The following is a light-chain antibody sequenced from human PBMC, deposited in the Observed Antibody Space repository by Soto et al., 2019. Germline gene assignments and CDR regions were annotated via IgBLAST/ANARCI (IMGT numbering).Light chain of an antibody. CDR3: SSYTSSSTPVV. CDR2: DVS. Sequence: QAVVTQPASVSGSPGQSITISCTGTSSDVGGYNYVSWYQQHPGKAPKLVIYDVSNRPSGVSNRFSGSKSGNTASLTISGLQAEDEADYYCSSYTSSSTPVVFGGGTKVTVL. J-gene: IGLJ2*01. CDR1: SSDVGGYNY. V-gene: IGLV2-14*01.